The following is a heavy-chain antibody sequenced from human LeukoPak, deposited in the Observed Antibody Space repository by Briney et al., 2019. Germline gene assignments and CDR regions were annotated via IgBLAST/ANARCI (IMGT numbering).Heavy chain of an antibody. CDR1: GFTFSSYG. Sequence: GGSLRLSCAASGFTFSSYGMHWVRQAPGKGLEWVAVISYDGSNKYYADSVKGRFTISRDNSKNTLYLQMNSLRAEDTAAYYCAKDSFDYWGQGTLVTVSS. J-gene: IGHJ4*02. CDR3: AKDSFDY. V-gene: IGHV3-30*18. CDR2: ISYDGSNK.